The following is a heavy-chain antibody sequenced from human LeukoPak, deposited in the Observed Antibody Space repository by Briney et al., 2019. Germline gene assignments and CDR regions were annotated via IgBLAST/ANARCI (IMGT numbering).Heavy chain of an antibody. Sequence: PGRSLRLSCAASGXTFSSYGMHCVRHAPGKGLEWVAVISYDGCNKYYADSVEGRFTISRDNSKNTVYLQLNSLRAGDTAVFSFAAVQVSGIMPYYYYAMDVWGQGTTVTVSS. CDR3: AAVQVSGIMPYYYYAMDV. CDR1: GXTFSSYG. V-gene: IGHV3-30*03. D-gene: IGHD3-16*01. CDR2: ISYDGCNK. J-gene: IGHJ6*02.